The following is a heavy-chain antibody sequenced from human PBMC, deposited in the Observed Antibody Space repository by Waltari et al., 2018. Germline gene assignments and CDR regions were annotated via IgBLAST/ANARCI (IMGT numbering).Heavy chain of an antibody. CDR1: GGSFSGYY. V-gene: IGHV4-34*01. Sequence: QVQLQQWGAGLLKPSETLSLTCAVYGGSFSGYYWSWFRQPPGKGLEWIGEINHSGSTNYNPSLKSRVTISVDTSKNQFSLKLSSVTAADTAVYYCARHLRYNNWFDPWGQGTLVTVSS. CDR3: ARHLRYNNWFDP. CDR2: INHSGST. D-gene: IGHD3-9*01. J-gene: IGHJ5*02.